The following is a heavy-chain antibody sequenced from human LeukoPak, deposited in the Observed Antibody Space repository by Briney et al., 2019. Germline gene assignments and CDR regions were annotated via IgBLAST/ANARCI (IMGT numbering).Heavy chain of an antibody. Sequence: GGSLRLSCAASGFTFSDYYMSWVRQAPGKGLEWVANIKQDGSEKYYVDSVKGRFTISRDNAKNSLYLQMNSLRAEDTAVYYCARRRTPFDYWGQGTLVTVSS. V-gene: IGHV3-7*01. CDR3: ARRRTPFDY. CDR2: IKQDGSEK. CDR1: GFTFSDYY. D-gene: IGHD1/OR15-1a*01. J-gene: IGHJ4*02.